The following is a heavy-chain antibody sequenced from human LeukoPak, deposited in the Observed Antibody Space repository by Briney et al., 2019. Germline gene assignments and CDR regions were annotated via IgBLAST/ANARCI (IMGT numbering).Heavy chain of an antibody. D-gene: IGHD4-17*01. J-gene: IGHJ5*02. CDR3: ARRHTGFDP. CDR2: IYYSGNT. V-gene: IGHV4-38-2*01. Sequence: SGGSLRLSCAASGFTFGSYAMSWIRQPPGKGLEWIGSIYYSGNTYYNPSLKSRITISVDTSKNQFSLKLTSVTAADTAVYYCARRHTGFDPWGQGTLVTVSS. CDR1: GFTFGSYA.